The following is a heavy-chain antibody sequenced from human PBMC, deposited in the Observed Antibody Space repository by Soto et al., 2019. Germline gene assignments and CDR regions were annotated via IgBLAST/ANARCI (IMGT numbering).Heavy chain of an antibody. CDR1: GGSISSSSYY. Sequence: QLQLQESGPGLVKPSETLSLTCTVSGGSISSSSYYWGWIRQPPGKGLEWIGSIYYSGSTYYNPSLKSRVTISVDTSKNQFSLKLSSVTAADTAVYYCARPGVTTWGDYYDGMDVWGQGTTVTVSS. CDR3: ARPGVTTWGDYYDGMDV. D-gene: IGHD4-17*01. J-gene: IGHJ6*01. V-gene: IGHV4-39*01. CDR2: IYYSGST.